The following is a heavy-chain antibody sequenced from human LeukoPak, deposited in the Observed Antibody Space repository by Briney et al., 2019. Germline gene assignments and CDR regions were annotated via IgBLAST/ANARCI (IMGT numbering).Heavy chain of an antibody. CDR1: GFTFSDYY. CDR3: TSPPLGYCSTTSCLQYFEQ. CDR2: ISSSGSII. V-gene: IGHV3-11*04. Sequence: GGSLRLSCAASGFTFSDYYMSWIRQAPGKGLEWVSYISSSGSIIDYADSVRGRFTISRDNAKNSLYLQMNCLRAEDTAVYYCTSPPLGYCSTTSCLQYFEQWGQGTLVTVSS. D-gene: IGHD2-2*01. J-gene: IGHJ1*01.